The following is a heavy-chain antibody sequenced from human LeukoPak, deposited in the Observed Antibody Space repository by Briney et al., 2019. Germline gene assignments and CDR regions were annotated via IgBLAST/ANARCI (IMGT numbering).Heavy chain of an antibody. Sequence: RSGGSLRLSCAASGFTFSSYSMNWVRQAPGKGLEWVSSISSSSSYVYYADSVKGRFTISRDNAKNSLYLQMNSLRAEDTAVYYCARAPMVYARSYYYYYMDVWGKGTTVTVSS. V-gene: IGHV3-21*01. CDR1: GFTFSSYS. D-gene: IGHD2-8*01. CDR2: ISSSSSYV. J-gene: IGHJ6*03. CDR3: ARAPMVYARSYYYYYMDV.